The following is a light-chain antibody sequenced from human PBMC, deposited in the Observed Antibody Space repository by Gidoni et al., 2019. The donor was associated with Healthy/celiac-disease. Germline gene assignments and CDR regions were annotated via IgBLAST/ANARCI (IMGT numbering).Light chain of an antibody. CDR3: QQSYSTPLT. V-gene: IGKV1-39*01. J-gene: IGKJ4*01. CDR1: QSISSY. CDR2: AAS. Sequence: DIQMTQSPCFLSASVGDRVTITCRASQSISSYLNWYQQKPGKAPKLLIYAASSLQSGVPSRFSGSGSGTDFTLTISSLQPEDFATYYCQQSYSTPLTFGGGTKVEIK.